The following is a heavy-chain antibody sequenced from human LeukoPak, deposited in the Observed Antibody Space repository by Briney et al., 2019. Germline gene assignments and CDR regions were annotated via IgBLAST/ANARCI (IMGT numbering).Heavy chain of an antibody. CDR3: ARVRGWYGGAQFDY. D-gene: IGHD6-19*01. J-gene: IGHJ4*02. Sequence: PGGSQRLSCAAPGFTFSSYAMHWVRQAPGKGLEWVAVISYDGSNKYYADSVKGRFTISRDDSKNTLYLQMNSLRAEDTAVYYCARVRGWYGGAQFDYWGQGTLVTVPS. CDR1: GFTFSSYA. CDR2: ISYDGSNK. V-gene: IGHV3-30*04.